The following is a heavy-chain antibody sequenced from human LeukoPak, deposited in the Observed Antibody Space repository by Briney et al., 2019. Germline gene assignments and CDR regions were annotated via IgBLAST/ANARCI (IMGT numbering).Heavy chain of an antibody. CDR2: IYTSGST. J-gene: IGHJ6*02. D-gene: IGHD3-9*01. CDR1: GGSISSGSYY. Sequence: SQTLSLTCTVSGGSISSGSYYWSWIRQPAGKGLEWIGRIYTSGSTNYNPSLKSRVTISVDTSKNQFSLKLSSVTAAGTAVYYCGRGSAYYDILTGYRPPYGMDVWGQGTTVTVSS. V-gene: IGHV4-61*02. CDR3: GRGSAYYDILTGYRPPYGMDV.